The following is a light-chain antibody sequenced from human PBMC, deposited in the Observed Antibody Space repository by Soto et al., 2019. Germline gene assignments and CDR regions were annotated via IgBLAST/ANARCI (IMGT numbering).Light chain of an antibody. CDR2: DVS. CDR3: SSYTSSSPHV. J-gene: IGLJ1*01. V-gene: IGLV2-14*03. CDR1: SSDVGAYTF. Sequence: QSALTQPASVSGSPGQSITISCTGTSSDVGAYTFVSWYQQHPDKVPKLMIFDVSRRASGVSDRFSGSKSGNTASLTISGLQPEDEADYYCSSYTSSSPHVFGSGTKLTVL.